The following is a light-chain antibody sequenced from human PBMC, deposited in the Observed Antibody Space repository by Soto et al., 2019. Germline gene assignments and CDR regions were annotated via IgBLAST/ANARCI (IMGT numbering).Light chain of an antibody. CDR1: QSVGSN. CDR3: QQYNNWVT. J-gene: IGKJ4*01. V-gene: IGKV3D-15*01. CDR2: AAS. Sequence: EIVLTQSPDTLSVSPGERATLSCRASQSVGSNLAWYQQKPGQAPRLLIFAASTRATGIPARFSGSGSGTEFTLTISSLQSEEFVVYYCQQYNNWVTFGGGTKVDLK.